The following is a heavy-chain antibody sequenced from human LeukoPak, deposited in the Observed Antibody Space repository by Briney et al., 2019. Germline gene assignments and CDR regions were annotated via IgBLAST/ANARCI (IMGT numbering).Heavy chain of an antibody. D-gene: IGHD3-22*01. Sequence: PGGSLRLSCAASGFTFSSYSMNWVRQAPGKGLEWVSSISSSSSYIYYADSVKGRLTISRDNAKNSLYLQMDSLGPEDTAVCYCARDRLRAFSYDSSGYRAFDIWGQGTMVTVSS. J-gene: IGHJ3*02. CDR2: ISSSSSYI. CDR1: GFTFSSYS. V-gene: IGHV3-21*01. CDR3: ARDRLRAFSYDSSGYRAFDI.